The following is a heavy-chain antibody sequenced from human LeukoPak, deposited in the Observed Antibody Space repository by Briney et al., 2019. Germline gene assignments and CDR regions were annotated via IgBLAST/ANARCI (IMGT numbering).Heavy chain of an antibody. CDR2: IIPIFGTA. D-gene: IGHD3-22*01. CDR1: GYTFTSYG. CDR3: ASALDSSGYYYVGHY. J-gene: IGHJ4*02. V-gene: IGHV1-69*13. Sequence: SVKVSCKASGYTFTSYGISWVRQAPGQGLEWMGGIIPIFGTANYAQKFQGRVTITADESTSTAYMELSSLRSEDTAVYYCASALDSSGYYYVGHYWGQGTLVTVSS.